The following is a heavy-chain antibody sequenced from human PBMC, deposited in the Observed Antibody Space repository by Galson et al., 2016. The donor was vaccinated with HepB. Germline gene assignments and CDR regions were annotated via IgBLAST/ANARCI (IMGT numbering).Heavy chain of an antibody. CDR3: ARGPFMITFGGVFFDY. CDR2: ISSSGSLI. CDR1: GLTFSDYY. J-gene: IGHJ4*02. D-gene: IGHD3-16*01. V-gene: IGHV3-11*01. Sequence: SLRLSCAASGLTFSDYYMSWIRQAPGKGLDWVSYISSSGSLIYYADSVKGRFTISRDNGKNSLYLQMNSLRAEDTAVYYYARGPFMITFGGVFFDYWGQGTLVTVSS.